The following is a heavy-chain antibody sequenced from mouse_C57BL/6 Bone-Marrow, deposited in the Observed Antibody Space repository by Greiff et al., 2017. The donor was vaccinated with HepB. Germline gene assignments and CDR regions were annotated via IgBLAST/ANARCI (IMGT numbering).Heavy chain of an antibody. CDR3: ARGRWSYAMDY. V-gene: IGHV1-69*01. D-gene: IGHD1-1*02. Sequence: QVQLQQPGAELVMPGASVKLSCKASGYTFTSYWMHWVKQRPGQGLEWIGEIDPSDSYTNYNQKFKGKSTLTVDKSSSTAYMQLSSLTSEDSAVYYCARGRWSYAMDYWCQGTSVTVSS. CDR1: GYTFTSYW. CDR2: IDPSDSYT. J-gene: IGHJ4*01.